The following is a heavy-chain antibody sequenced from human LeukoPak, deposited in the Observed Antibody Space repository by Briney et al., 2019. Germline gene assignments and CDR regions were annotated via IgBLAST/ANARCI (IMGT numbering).Heavy chain of an antibody. J-gene: IGHJ4*02. D-gene: IGHD3-3*02. CDR2: IYYSRST. V-gene: IGHV4-59*08. Sequence: SETLSLTCTLPGGSISRYYWSWIRQTPGEGLESIGYIYYSRSTNYNPSLKLRVTRSVDTSKNQFSLKLISVTAADTAVYYCARHDFSNYLSWGQGTLVTVSS. CDR1: GGSISRYY. CDR3: ARHDFSNYLS.